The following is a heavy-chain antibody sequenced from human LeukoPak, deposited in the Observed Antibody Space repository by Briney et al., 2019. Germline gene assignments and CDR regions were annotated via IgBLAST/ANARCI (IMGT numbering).Heavy chain of an antibody. CDR2: IYHSGST. CDR3: ARDGLQQWYFDL. V-gene: IGHV4-4*02. CDR1: GGSISSSNC. D-gene: IGHD4-11*01. Sequence: PSETLSLTCAVSGGSISSSNCWSCVRQPPGKGLEWIGEIYHSGSTNYNPSLTSRVTISVDESKNQFSLWPSSVPAAGTAVYYCARDGLQQWYFDLWGGSTLVTVSS. J-gene: IGHJ2*01.